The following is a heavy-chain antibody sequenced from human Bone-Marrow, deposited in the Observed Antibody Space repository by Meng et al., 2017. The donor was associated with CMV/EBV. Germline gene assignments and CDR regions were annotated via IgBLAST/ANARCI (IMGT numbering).Heavy chain of an antibody. CDR1: GFTFSSYA. CDR2: ISGSGGST. D-gene: IGHD2-2*01. V-gene: IGHV3-23*01. CDR3: ARHVTLGYCSSTSCYPYYGMDV. J-gene: IGHJ6*02. Sequence: GEFLKISCAASGFTFSSYAMSWVRQAPGKGLEWVSAISGSGGSTYYADSVKGRFTISRDNAKNSLYLQMNSLRAEDTAVYYCARHVTLGYCSSTSCYPYYGMDVWGQGTTVTVSS.